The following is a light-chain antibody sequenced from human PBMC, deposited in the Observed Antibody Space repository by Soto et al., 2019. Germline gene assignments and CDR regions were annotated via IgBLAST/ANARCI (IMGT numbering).Light chain of an antibody. V-gene: IGKV4-1*01. J-gene: IGKJ2*01. Sequence: DIVMTQSPDSLAVSLGERATIICKSSQSVLYSSNNKNYLAWYQQKPAQPPKLLIYWASTRESGVPDRFSGSGSGTDFTLTISSLQAEDVAVYYCQQYYSTPPTFGQGTKLEIK. CDR2: WAS. CDR1: QSVLYSSNNKNY. CDR3: QQYYSTPPT.